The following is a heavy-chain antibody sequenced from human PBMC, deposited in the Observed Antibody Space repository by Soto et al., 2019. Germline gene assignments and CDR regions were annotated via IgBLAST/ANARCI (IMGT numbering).Heavy chain of an antibody. CDR1: GYNFSSYG. CDR2: ISGYNGTT. D-gene: IGHD4-17*01. J-gene: IGHJ4*02. CDR3: ASDLDDYGGN. V-gene: IGHV1-18*01. Sequence: QVHLVQSGAEVKKPGASVKVSCKASGYNFSSYGISWVRQTPGQVLEWMGWISGYNGTTNYAQNLQGRVTMTTDTSTSPAYMELWSLRSDDTAVCYCASDLDDYGGNWGQGTLVIVSS.